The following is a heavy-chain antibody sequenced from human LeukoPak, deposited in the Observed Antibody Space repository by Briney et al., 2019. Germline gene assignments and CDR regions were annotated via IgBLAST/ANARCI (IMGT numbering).Heavy chain of an antibody. D-gene: IGHD6-19*01. CDR3: ASLAVAGTADY. CDR2: INHSRST. CDR1: GGSFSGYY. V-gene: IGHV4-34*01. Sequence: NPSETLSLTCAVYGGSFSGYYWSWIRQPPGKGLEWIGEINHSRSTNYNPSLKSRVTISVDTSKNQFSLKLSSVTAADTAVYYCASLAVAGTADYWGQGTLVTVSS. J-gene: IGHJ4*02.